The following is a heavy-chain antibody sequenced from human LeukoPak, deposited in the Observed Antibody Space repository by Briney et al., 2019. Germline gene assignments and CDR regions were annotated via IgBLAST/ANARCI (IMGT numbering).Heavy chain of an antibody. V-gene: IGHV4-39*01. CDR2: IYYSGST. D-gene: IGHD3-9*01. Sequence: PSETLSLTCTVSGGSISSSSYYWGWIRQPPGKGPEWIGSIYYSGSTYYNPSLKSRVTISVDTSKNQFSLKLSSVTAADTAVYYCARVDFDWTFDYWGQGTLVTVSS. CDR3: ARVDFDWTFDY. J-gene: IGHJ4*02. CDR1: GGSISSSSYY.